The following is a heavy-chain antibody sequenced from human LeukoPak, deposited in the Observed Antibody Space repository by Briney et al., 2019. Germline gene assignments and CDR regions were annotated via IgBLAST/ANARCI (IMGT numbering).Heavy chain of an antibody. CDR1: GLTFSSYA. D-gene: IGHD4/OR15-4a*01. V-gene: IGHV3-30*01. CDR2: IAYDGSNK. CDR3: ATGSSISSLTTFAY. Sequence: PGGSLRLSCAASGLTFSSYAMHWVRQAPGKGLEWVALIAYDGSNKYYADSVKGRFTISRDNSKNTLYLQMNSLRAEDTAVYYCATGSSISSLTTFAYWGQGTLVTVSS. J-gene: IGHJ4*02.